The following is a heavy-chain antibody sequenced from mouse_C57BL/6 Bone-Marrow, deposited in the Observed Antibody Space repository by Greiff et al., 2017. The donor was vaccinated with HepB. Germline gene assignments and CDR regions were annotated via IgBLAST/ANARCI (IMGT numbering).Heavy chain of an antibody. Sequence: EVQRVESGGGLVQPGGSLKLSCAASGFTFSDYYMYWVRQTPEKRLEWVAYISNGGGSTYYPDTVKGRFTISRDNAKNTLYLQMSRLKSEDTAMYYCARLYGSSYEGYYFDYWGQGTTLTVSS. CDR3: ARLYGSSYEGYYFDY. J-gene: IGHJ2*01. CDR1: GFTFSDYY. V-gene: IGHV5-12*01. CDR2: ISNGGGST. D-gene: IGHD1-1*01.